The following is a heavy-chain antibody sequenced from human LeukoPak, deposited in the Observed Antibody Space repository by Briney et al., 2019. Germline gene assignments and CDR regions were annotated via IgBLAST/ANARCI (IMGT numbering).Heavy chain of an antibody. CDR1: GFTFSSYA. Sequence: GGSLRLSCAASGFTFSSYAMSWVRQAPGKGLEWVSLISGSGGTTYYADSVKGRFTISRDNSKNTLYLQMNSLRAEDTAVYYCAKASLRAFDIWGQGTMVTVSS. V-gene: IGHV3-23*01. J-gene: IGHJ3*02. CDR3: AKASLRAFDI. CDR2: ISGSGGTT.